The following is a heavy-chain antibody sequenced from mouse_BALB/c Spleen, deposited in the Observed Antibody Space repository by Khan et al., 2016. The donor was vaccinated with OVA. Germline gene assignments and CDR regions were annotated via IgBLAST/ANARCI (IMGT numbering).Heavy chain of an antibody. Sequence: QIQLVQSGPELKKPGETVKISCKASGYTLTNYGMNWVKQAPGKGLKWMGWINTYTGEPTYAEDFKGRIAFSLETSASTAYLQINNLKNEDTATYFCARSNGNYWFAYWGQGTLVTDSA. D-gene: IGHD2-1*01. CDR1: GYTLTNYG. CDR3: ARSNGNYWFAY. V-gene: IGHV9-3-1*01. CDR2: INTYTGEP. J-gene: IGHJ3*01.